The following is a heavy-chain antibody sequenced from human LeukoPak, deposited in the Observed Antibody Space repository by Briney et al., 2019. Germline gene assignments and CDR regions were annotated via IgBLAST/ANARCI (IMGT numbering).Heavy chain of an antibody. CDR2: ISKDGGTT. CDR1: GFTFDDYA. J-gene: IGHJ6*02. D-gene: IGHD3-16*02. V-gene: IGHV3-43D*03. Sequence: PGGSLRLSCAASGFTFDDYAMHWVRQAPGKGLEWVSLISKDGGTTYYADSVKGRFTISRDNSKNSLYLQMNSLRPEDTALYYCAKDSPSMITFGGIIVETPPPHYYGMDVWGQGTTVTVSS. CDR3: AKDSPSMITFGGIIVETPPPHYYGMDV.